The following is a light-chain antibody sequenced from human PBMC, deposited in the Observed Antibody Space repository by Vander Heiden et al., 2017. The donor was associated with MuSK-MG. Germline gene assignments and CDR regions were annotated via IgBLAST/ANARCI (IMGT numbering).Light chain of an antibody. V-gene: IGLV3-25*03. Sequence: SDELTQPPPGSVSPGQPARITCSGDALPRKYAYWYQKKPGQAPVMLIYKDSERPSGIPERFSGSNSGTTVTLTISGVQAEDEADYYCQSADSSGTYVFGTGTKVTVL. CDR3: QSADSSGTYV. CDR2: KDS. CDR1: ALPRKY. J-gene: IGLJ1*01.